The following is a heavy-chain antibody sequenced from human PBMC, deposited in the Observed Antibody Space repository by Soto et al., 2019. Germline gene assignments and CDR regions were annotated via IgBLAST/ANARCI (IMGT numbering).Heavy chain of an antibody. J-gene: IGHJ4*02. CDR1: GFALEDYA. D-gene: IGHD1-1*01. CDR2: IRGSRDAGTT. CDR3: TRDALTHEDGTLFDF. V-gene: IGHV3-49*04. Sequence: SLRLSCTTFGFALEDYAMAWVRQAPGKGLEWIGLIRGSRDAGTTEYAASVRGRFTMSRDDSGSVAYLQMTGLRIEDTGLYYCTRDALTHEDGTLFDFWGQGTLVTVSS.